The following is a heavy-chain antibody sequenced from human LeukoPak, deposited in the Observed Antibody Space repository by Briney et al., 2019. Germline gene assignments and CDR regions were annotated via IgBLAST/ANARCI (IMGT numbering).Heavy chain of an antibody. CDR2: IGDSGGRT. D-gene: IGHD2/OR15-2a*01. CDR1: GFTFSTYA. J-gene: IGHJ4*02. Sequence: GGSLTLSCVASGFTFSTYAMNWVRQAPGKGMEWVSVIGDSGGRTFYADSVKGRFNISRDISKNILYLEMNSLRAEDTAVYYCAKILYAGGSDIFDYWAREPWSPSPQ. V-gene: IGHV3-23*01. CDR3: AKILYAGGSDIFDY.